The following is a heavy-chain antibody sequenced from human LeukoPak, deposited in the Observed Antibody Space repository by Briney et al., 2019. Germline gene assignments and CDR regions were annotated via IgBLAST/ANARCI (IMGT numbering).Heavy chain of an antibody. CDR2: IYNSGST. Sequence: SETLSLTCSVSGGSISSYYWTWIRQPPGKELEWIGYIYNSGSTNYNPSLKSRVTISLDTSKNQFSLKLSSVTAADTAVYYCARDRPVTGANWFDPWGQGALVTVSS. D-gene: IGHD4-11*01. CDR1: GGSISSYY. V-gene: IGHV4-59*12. CDR3: ARDRPVTGANWFDP. J-gene: IGHJ5*02.